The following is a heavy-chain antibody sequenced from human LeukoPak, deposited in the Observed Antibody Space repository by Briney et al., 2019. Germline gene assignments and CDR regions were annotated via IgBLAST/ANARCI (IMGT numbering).Heavy chain of an antibody. CDR2: ISSSSSYI. CDR3: ARGGYSGYDPFDY. Sequence: GGSLRLSCAASGFTFSSYSMNWVRQAPGKGLEWVSSISSSSSYIYYADSVKGRFTISRDNAKNSLYLQMNSLRAEDTAVYYCARGGYSGYDPFDYWGQGTLVTVSS. J-gene: IGHJ4*02. CDR1: GFTFSSYS. D-gene: IGHD5-12*01. V-gene: IGHV3-21*01.